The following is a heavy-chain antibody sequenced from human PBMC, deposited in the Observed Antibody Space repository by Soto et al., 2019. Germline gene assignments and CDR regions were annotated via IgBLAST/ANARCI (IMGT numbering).Heavy chain of an antibody. CDR2: MNPGSGKT. CDR1: GYTFINFD. CDR3: ARMASAGTLDWFDP. V-gene: IGHV1-8*02. Sequence: ASVKVSCKASGYTFINFDISWVRQAAGQGLEWLGWMNPGSGKTGYASKFQGRVAMTRDASTGTSHLELSSLTSDDTAVYYCARMASAGTLDWFDPWGQGTLVTVSS. D-gene: IGHD6-13*01. J-gene: IGHJ5*02.